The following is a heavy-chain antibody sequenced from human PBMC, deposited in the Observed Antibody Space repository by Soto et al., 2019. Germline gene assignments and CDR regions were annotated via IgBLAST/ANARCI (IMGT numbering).Heavy chain of an antibody. CDR2: IYYSGST. V-gene: IGHV4-30-4*01. D-gene: IGHD4-17*01. CDR1: GGSVNNANYF. J-gene: IGHJ6*02. CDR3: ARDADYGGSRGGMDV. Sequence: QVRLEESGPGLVKPSETLSLICRVSGGSVNNANYFWNWIRHPPENGLEWIGYIYYSGSTRYNPSFKTRATLSIDTSKNQFSLRLNSVTVADTAVYFCARDADYGGSRGGMDVWGRGTTVTVSS.